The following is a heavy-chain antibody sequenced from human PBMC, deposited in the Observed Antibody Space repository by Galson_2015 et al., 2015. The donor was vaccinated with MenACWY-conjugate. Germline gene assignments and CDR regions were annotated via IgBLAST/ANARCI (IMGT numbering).Heavy chain of an antibody. J-gene: IGHJ4*02. Sequence: SLRLSCAASGFTFSSFAMHWVRQAPGKGLEWVALVSYDGTKKYYGDSVEGRSTISKDNSKNQFYLQMNSLRPEDTGVYYCAKGAVTAISYLDYWGQGALVTVSS. CDR1: GFTFSSFA. V-gene: IGHV3-30*18. CDR2: VSYDGTKK. CDR3: AKGAVTAISYLDY. D-gene: IGHD2-21*02.